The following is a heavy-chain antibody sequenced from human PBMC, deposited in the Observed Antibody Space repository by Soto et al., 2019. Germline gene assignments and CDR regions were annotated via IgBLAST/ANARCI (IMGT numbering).Heavy chain of an antibody. V-gene: IGHV3-21*01. CDR3: ARGVGGSDSWYFDY. D-gene: IGHD2-15*01. J-gene: IGHJ4*02. Sequence: EVQLVESGGGLVKPGGSLRLSCAASGFTFSSYSMNWVRQAPGKGLEWVSSISSSSSYIYYADSVKGRFTISRDNANNSLYLQMNSLRAEDTSVYYCARGVGGSDSWYFDYWGQGTLVTVYS. CDR1: GFTFSSYS. CDR2: ISSSSSYI.